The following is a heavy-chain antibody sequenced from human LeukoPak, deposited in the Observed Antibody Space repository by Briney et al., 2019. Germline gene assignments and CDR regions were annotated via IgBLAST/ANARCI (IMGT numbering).Heavy chain of an antibody. J-gene: IGHJ4*02. CDR1: GFTFSSYA. CDR2: ISYDGSNK. D-gene: IGHD4-17*01. Sequence: AGGSLRLSCAASGFTFSSYAMHWVRQAPGKGLEWVAVISYDGSNKYYADSVKGRFTISRDNSKNTLYLQMNSLRAEDTAVHYCARRLTTVTTGFDYWGQGTLVTVFS. V-gene: IGHV3-30-3*01. CDR3: ARRLTTVTTGFDY.